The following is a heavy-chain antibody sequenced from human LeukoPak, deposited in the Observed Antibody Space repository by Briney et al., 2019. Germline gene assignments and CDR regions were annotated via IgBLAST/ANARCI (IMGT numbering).Heavy chain of an antibody. V-gene: IGHV4-59*08. D-gene: IGHD5-24*01. CDR1: GGSISSYY. Sequence: SETLSLTCTVSGGSISSYYWSWIRQPPGKGLEWIGYIYYTGSTNYNPSLKSRVTISVDTSKNQFSLKLTSVTAADTAVYYCGRVEMATITLDNWGQGTLVTVSP. CDR3: GRVEMATITLDN. CDR2: IYYTGST. J-gene: IGHJ4*02.